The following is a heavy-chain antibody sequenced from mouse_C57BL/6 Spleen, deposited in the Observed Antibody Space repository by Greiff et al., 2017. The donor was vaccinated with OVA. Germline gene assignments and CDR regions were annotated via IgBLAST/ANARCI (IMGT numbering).Heavy chain of an antibody. Sequence: QVQLQQSGAELVKPGASVKMSCKASGYTFTSYWITWVKQRPGQGLEWIGDIYPGSGSTNYNEKVKSKATLSVDTSSSTAYMQLSSLTSEDSAVYYCARGYYSNYGYFDVWGTGTTVTVSS. D-gene: IGHD2-5*01. CDR1: GYTFTSYW. J-gene: IGHJ1*03. CDR3: ARGYYSNYGYFDV. V-gene: IGHV1-55*01. CDR2: IYPGSGST.